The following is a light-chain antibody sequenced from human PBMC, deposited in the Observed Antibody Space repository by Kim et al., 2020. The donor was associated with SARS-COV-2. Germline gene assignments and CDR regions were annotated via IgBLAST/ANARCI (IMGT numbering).Light chain of an antibody. Sequence: DIQMTQSPSSLSASVGDRVTITCRASQSISSYLNWYQQKPGKAPKLLIYAASSLQSGVPSRFSGSGSGTDFTLTISSLQPEDFATYYCKQSYSTPFTLGGGPKVDIK. CDR2: AAS. CDR1: QSISSY. V-gene: IGKV1-39*01. J-gene: IGKJ4*01. CDR3: KQSYSTPFT.